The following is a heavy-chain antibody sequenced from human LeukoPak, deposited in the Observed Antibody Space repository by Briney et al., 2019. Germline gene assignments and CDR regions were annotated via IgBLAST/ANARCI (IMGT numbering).Heavy chain of an antibody. D-gene: IGHD2-15*01. CDR1: GFTFSSYS. J-gene: IGHJ4*02. V-gene: IGHV3-48*04. CDR2: ISSSGDKK. CDR3: ARDGGGSAWAFDL. Sequence: PGGSLRLSCAASGFTFSSYSMNWVRQAPGKGLEWVAYISSSGDKKDYADSVKGRFTVSRDNAKNSVYLQVNSLRVEDTALYFCARDGGGSAWAFDLWGQGTLVTVSS.